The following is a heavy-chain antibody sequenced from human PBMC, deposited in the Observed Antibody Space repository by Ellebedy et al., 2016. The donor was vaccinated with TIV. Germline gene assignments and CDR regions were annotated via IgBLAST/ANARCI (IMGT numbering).Heavy chain of an antibody. CDR2: ISPSGDST. Sequence: ASVKVSCKASGYTFTNYWMHWVRQAPGQGLEWMGIISPSGDSTSYAQKFQGRVSVTRDTSTSTVSLELSSLRSEDTAVYYCGRDLGGGGRRMDFWGQGTLVTVSS. CDR3: GRDLGGGGRRMDF. V-gene: IGHV1-46*01. J-gene: IGHJ4*02. D-gene: IGHD2-15*01. CDR1: GYTFTNYW.